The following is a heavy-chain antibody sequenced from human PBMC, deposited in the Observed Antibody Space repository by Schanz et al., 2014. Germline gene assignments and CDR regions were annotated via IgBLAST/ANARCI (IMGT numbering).Heavy chain of an antibody. Sequence: VQLEESGGGLVKPGGSLKLSCAASRLNFNNAWMHWVRQAPGRGLEWVAVISYHGSERYYADSVKGRFTISRDNSKNTVYLQMNSLRTEDTAVYYCAKAYSSGWYDLDYWGQGTLVAVSS. CDR3: AKAYSSGWYDLDY. V-gene: IGHV3-30*18. CDR1: RLNFNNAW. D-gene: IGHD6-19*01. CDR2: ISYHGSER. J-gene: IGHJ4*02.